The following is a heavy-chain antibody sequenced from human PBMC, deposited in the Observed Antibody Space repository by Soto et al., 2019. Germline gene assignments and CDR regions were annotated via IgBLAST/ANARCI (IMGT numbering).Heavy chain of an antibody. CDR1: GGTFSSYA. V-gene: IGHV1-69*13. CDR2: IIPIFGTA. Sequence: ASVKVSCKASGGTFSSYAISWVRQAPGQGLEWMGGIIPIFGTANYAQKFQGRVTITADESTSTAYMELSSLRSEDTAVYYCARGRKSLNWFDPWGQGTLVTVSS. J-gene: IGHJ5*02. CDR3: ARGRKSLNWFDP.